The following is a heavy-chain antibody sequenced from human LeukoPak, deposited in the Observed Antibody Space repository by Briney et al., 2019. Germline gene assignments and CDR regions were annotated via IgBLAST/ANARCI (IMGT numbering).Heavy chain of an antibody. Sequence: GASVKVSCKASGYTFTSYGISWVRQAPGQGLEWMGWINTNTGNPTYAQGFTGRFVFSLDTSVSTAYLQISSLKAEDTAVYYCARDSPGTVTNTPPSPIYDDYWGQGTLVTVSS. D-gene: IGHD4-17*01. CDR3: ARDSPGTVTNTPPSPIYDDY. CDR1: GYTFTSYG. V-gene: IGHV7-4-1*02. J-gene: IGHJ4*02. CDR2: INTNTGNP.